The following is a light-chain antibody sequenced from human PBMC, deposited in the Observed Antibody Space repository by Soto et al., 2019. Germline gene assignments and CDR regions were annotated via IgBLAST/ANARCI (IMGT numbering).Light chain of an antibody. Sequence: DIQMTQSPSSLSASLGDRVTITCRASQGIDNHLAWYQQKPGKAPKLLIYAASTLHSGVPSRFTGSGSGTDFNLTISSLQPEDAATYYCQKCKVAPFTFGGGPKVEI. CDR1: QGIDNH. CDR2: AAS. J-gene: IGKJ4*01. V-gene: IGKV1-27*01. CDR3: QKCKVAPFT.